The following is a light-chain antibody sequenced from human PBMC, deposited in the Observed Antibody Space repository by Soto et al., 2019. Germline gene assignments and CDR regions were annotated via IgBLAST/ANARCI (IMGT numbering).Light chain of an antibody. V-gene: IGKV1-5*03. CDR1: QSISSW. CDR2: KAS. J-gene: IGKJ5*01. Sequence: DIQMTQSPSTLSASVGDRVTITCRASQSISSWLAWYQQKPGKAPNLLIYKASNLASGVPSRFTGGGSGTDFTLTINSLQPDDFATYYCQQYSTYPITFGQGTRLEIK. CDR3: QQYSTYPIT.